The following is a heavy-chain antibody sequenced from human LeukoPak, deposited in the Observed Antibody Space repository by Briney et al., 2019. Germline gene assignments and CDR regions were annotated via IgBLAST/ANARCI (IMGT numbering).Heavy chain of an antibody. Sequence: ASVKVSCKASGGTFSSYAISWVRQAPGQGLEWMGRIIPILGIANYAQKFQGRVTITADKSTSTAYMELSSLRSEDTAVYYCARDRGEGATTCYFDYWGQGTLVTVSS. V-gene: IGHV1-69*04. D-gene: IGHD1-26*01. CDR2: IIPILGIA. CDR1: GGTFSSYA. J-gene: IGHJ4*02. CDR3: ARDRGEGATTCYFDY.